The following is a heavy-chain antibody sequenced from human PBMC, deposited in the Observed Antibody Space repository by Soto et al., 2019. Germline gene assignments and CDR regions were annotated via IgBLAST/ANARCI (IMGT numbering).Heavy chain of an antibody. CDR1: GFTFSSYS. Sequence: EVQLVESGGGLVKPGGSLRLSCAASGFTFSSYSMNWVRQAPGKGLEWVSSISSSSSYIYYADSVKGRFTISRDNAKNSLYLQMNSLRAEDTAVYYCARDPAVPPEGMVRGVHANKPNWFDPWGQGTLVTVSS. CDR3: ARDPAVPPEGMVRGVHANKPNWFDP. J-gene: IGHJ5*02. V-gene: IGHV3-21*01. D-gene: IGHD3-10*01. CDR2: ISSSSSYI.